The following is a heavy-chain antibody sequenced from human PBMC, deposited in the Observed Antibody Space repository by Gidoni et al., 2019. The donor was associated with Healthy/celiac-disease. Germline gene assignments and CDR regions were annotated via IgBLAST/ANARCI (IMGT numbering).Heavy chain of an antibody. CDR1: GFTVSSNY. CDR2: IYSGGST. V-gene: IGHV3-66*01. CDR3: ARMGYSGSYYYYGMDV. J-gene: IGHJ6*02. D-gene: IGHD1-26*01. Sequence: EVQLVEPGGGLVQPGGSLRPSCAASGFTVSSNYMSWVRQAPGKGLEWVSVIYSGGSTYYADSVKGRFTIARDNSKNTLYLQMNSLRAEDTAVYYCARMGYSGSYYYYGMDVWGQGTTVTVSS.